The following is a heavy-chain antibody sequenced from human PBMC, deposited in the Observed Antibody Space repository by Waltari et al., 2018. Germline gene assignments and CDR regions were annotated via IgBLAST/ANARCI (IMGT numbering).Heavy chain of an antibody. CDR1: GGSFSGYY. CDR2: INHSGST. Sequence: QVQLQQWGAGLLKPSETLSLTCAVYGGSFSGYYWSWIRQPPGKGLEWIGEINHSGSTNYNPSLKSRVTISVDTSKNQFSLKLSSVTAADTAVYYCARVDGSSSWYEGYFDLWGRGTLVTVSS. CDR3: ARVDGSSSWYEGYFDL. V-gene: IGHV4-34*01. D-gene: IGHD6-13*01. J-gene: IGHJ2*01.